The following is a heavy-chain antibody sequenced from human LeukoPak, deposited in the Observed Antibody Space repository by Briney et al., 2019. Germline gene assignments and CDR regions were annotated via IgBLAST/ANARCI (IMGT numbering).Heavy chain of an antibody. J-gene: IGHJ4*02. CDR1: GFTVSSNY. Sequence: GGSLRLSCAASGFTVSSNYTSWVRQAPGKGLEWVSVIYSGGSTYYADSVKGRFTISRDNSKNTLYLQMNSLRAEDTAVYYCASANSSSWPHEYDYWGQGTLVTVSS. V-gene: IGHV3-53*01. CDR3: ASANSSSWPHEYDY. D-gene: IGHD6-13*01. CDR2: IYSGGST.